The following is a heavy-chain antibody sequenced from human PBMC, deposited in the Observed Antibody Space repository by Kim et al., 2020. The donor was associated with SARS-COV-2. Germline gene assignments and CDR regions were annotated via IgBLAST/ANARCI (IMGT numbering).Heavy chain of an antibody. CDR3: TSAEPLADFEH. D-gene: IGHD6-13*01. CDR2: TKIELFGGKT. V-gene: IGHV3-15*01. Sequence: GGSLRLSCEASGFTFSETWMTWVRQVPGKGLQWVGRTKIELFGGKTDYSAPVKGRFTISRDDSKNTHYLMMNSLTTEDTAVYYCTSAEPLADFEHWGQGTLVTVSS. J-gene: IGHJ4*02. CDR1: GFTFSETW.